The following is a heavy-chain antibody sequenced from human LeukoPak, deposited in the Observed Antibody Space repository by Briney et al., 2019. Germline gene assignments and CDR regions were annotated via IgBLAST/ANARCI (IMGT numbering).Heavy chain of an antibody. CDR2: ISHSGST. J-gene: IGHJ4*02. V-gene: IGHV4-34*01. Sequence: SETLSPTCAVNSGSFSGYYWSWIRQPPGKGLEWIGEISHSGSTNYNPSLKSRVTISVDTSKKQFSLKLSTVTAADTAVYYCARGRGYCSTGWGQGTLVTVSS. D-gene: IGHD2-2*01. CDR3: ARGRGYCSTG. CDR1: SGSFSGYY.